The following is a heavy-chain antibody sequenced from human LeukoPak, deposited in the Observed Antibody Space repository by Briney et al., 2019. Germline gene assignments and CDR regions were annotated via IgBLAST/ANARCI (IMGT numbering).Heavy chain of an antibody. CDR3: ATPKSYYYDSSGFFDY. CDR1: GFTFSSYG. V-gene: IGHV3-30*03. J-gene: IGHJ4*02. CDR2: ISYDGSNK. Sequence: PGGSLRLSCGASGFTFSSYGMHWVRQAPGKGLEWVAVISYDGSNKYYADSVKGRFTISRDNSKNTLYLQMNSLRAEDTAVYYCATPKSYYYDSSGFFDYWGQGTLVTVSS. D-gene: IGHD3-22*01.